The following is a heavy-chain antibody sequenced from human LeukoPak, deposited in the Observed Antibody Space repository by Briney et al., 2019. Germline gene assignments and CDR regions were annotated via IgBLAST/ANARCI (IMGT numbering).Heavy chain of an antibody. J-gene: IGHJ6*03. V-gene: IGHV3-23*01. CDR2: ISGSGGST. CDR3: AKSGDSDIVVVPAAITYYYYYYMDV. D-gene: IGHD2-2*01. Sequence: GSLRLSCAASGFTFSSYAMSWVRQAPVKGLEWVSAISGSGGSTYYADSVKGRFTISRDNSKNTLYLQMNSLRAEDTAVYYCAKSGDSDIVVVPAAITYYYYYYMDVWGKGTTVTVSS. CDR1: GFTFSSYA.